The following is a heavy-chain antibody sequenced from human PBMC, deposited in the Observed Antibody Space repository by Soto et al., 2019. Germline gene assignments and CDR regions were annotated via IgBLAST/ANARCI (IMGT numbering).Heavy chain of an antibody. Sequence: PSETLSLTCTVSGGSISSYYWSWIRQPPGKGLEWIGYIYYSGSTNYNPSLKSRVTISVDTSKNQFSLKPSSVTAADTAVYYCARDNGDYPGTYDYWGQGTLVTVSS. J-gene: IGHJ4*02. CDR1: GGSISSYY. D-gene: IGHD4-17*01. V-gene: IGHV4-59*01. CDR2: IYYSGST. CDR3: ARDNGDYPGTYDY.